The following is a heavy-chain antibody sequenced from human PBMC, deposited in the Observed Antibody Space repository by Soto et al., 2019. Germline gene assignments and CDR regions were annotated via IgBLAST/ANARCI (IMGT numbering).Heavy chain of an antibody. CDR1: GGTFSSYT. Sequence: ASVKVSCKASGGTFSSYTISWVRQAPGQGLEWLGRFIPILGVANYAQKFQGRVTISADKSTSTTYMELTSLRSEDTAVYYCARDNKRCSTTTCYSSGGYWGQGTLVTVSS. D-gene: IGHD2-2*01. V-gene: IGHV1-69*04. J-gene: IGHJ4*02. CDR2: FIPILGVA. CDR3: ARDNKRCSTTTCYSSGGY.